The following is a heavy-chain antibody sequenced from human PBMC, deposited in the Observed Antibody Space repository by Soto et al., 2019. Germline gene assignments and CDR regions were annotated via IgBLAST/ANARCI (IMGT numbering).Heavy chain of an antibody. V-gene: IGHV3-7*05. Sequence: EVQLVESGGDSVQPGGSLRLSCLVSGLTIDTYWMGWVRQFPDKGLEWVANIKYDDSEKPYMDSVEGRFTISRDNAKKTLCLQRNRLRVAVTAVYYCAAWSRSHWFDYWGRGTLVTASS. CDR3: AAWSRSHWFDY. J-gene: IGHJ4*02. CDR2: IKYDDSEK. CDR1: GLTIDTYW. D-gene: IGHD1-1*01.